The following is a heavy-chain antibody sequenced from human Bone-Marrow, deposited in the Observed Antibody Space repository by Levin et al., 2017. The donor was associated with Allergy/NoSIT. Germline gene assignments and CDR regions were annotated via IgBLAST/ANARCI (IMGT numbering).Heavy chain of an antibody. CDR1: GFTFSSYA. CDR3: AKGGYYDYIWGSYRYTSGNLVY. Sequence: GESLKISCAASGFTFSSYAMSWVRQAPGKGLEWVSAISGSGGSTYYADSVKGRFTISRDNSKNTLYLQMNSLRAEDTAVYYCAKGGYYDYIWGSYRYTSGNLVYWGQGTLVTVSS. D-gene: IGHD3-16*02. V-gene: IGHV3-23*01. J-gene: IGHJ4*02. CDR2: ISGSGGST.